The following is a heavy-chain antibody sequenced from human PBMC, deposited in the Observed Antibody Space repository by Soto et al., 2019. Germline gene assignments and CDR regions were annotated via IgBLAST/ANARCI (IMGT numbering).Heavy chain of an antibody. CDR1: GFTFSNHD. CDR3: ARRFCRGGSCPGIGFDY. J-gene: IGHJ4*02. V-gene: IGHV3-13*01. Sequence: GGSLRLSCAASGFTFSNHDMHWVRQAAGKGLEWVSGFCRVGDIYYSGSVKGRFTISRDNAGNSLYLQMNSLTAGDTAVYYCARRFCRGGSCPGIGFDYWGQGILVTVSS. D-gene: IGHD2-15*01. CDR2: FCRVGDI.